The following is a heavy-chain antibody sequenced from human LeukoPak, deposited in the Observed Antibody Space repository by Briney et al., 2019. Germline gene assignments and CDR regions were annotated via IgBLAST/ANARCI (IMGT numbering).Heavy chain of an antibody. CDR3: AKVRGYSYGCFDY. V-gene: IGHV3-9*01. D-gene: IGHD5-18*01. J-gene: IGHJ4*02. CDR1: GFTFDDYA. CDR2: ISWNSGSI. Sequence: GGSLRLPCAASGFTFDDYAMHWVRQAPGKGLEWVSGISWNSGSIGYADSVKGRFTISRDNAKNSLYLQMNSLRAEDTALYYCAKVRGYSYGCFDYWGQGTLVTVSS.